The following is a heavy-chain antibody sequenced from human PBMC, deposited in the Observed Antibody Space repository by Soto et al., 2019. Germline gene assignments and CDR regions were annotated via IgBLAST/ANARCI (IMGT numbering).Heavy chain of an antibody. CDR3: ARDGGRHSGGIDY. CDR2: IIPIFGTA. CDR1: GGTFSSYS. D-gene: IGHD1-26*01. Sequence: QVRLVQSGAEVKKPGSSVKVSCKASGGTFSSYSINWVRQALGQGLEWMGEIIPIFGTANYAQKFQGRVTITADESTSTAYMELSSLRSEDTAVYYCARDGGRHSGGIDYWGQGTLVTVSS. J-gene: IGHJ4*02. V-gene: IGHV1-69*01.